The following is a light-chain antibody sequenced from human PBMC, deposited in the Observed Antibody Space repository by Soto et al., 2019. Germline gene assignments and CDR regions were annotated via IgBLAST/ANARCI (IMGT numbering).Light chain of an antibody. Sequence: SYELTQPPSVSVAPGKTARITCGGNNIGSKSEHWYQQKPGQAPVLVIYYDSDRPSGIPERFSGSNSGNTATLTISRVEAGDEADYYCQVWDSSSDHRVVFGGGTKLTVL. CDR1: NIGSKS. J-gene: IGLJ2*01. CDR3: QVWDSSSDHRVV. CDR2: YDS. V-gene: IGLV3-21*04.